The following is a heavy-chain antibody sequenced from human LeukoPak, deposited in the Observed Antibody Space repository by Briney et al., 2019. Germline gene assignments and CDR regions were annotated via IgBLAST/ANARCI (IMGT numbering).Heavy chain of an antibody. D-gene: IGHD4-23*01. J-gene: IGHJ6*03. Sequence: GGSLRLSCAASGFTFSNYWMSWVRQAPGKGLEWVAHIKQDGSEKYYVDSVEGRFAIFRDNANNSLYLQMNSLRAEDTAVYFCASSPLTTVVSPIYYYYYMDVWGNGTTVTVSS. V-gene: IGHV3-7*01. CDR2: IKQDGSEK. CDR1: GFTFSNYW. CDR3: ASSPLTTVVSPIYYYYYMDV.